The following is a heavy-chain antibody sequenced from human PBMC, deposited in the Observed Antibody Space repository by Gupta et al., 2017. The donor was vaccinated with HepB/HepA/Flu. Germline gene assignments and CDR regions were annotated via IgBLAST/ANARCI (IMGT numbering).Heavy chain of an antibody. V-gene: IGHV2-5*01. Sequence: QITFKESGPTLVKPTQTLTLTCTFSGFSLSTSGVGVGWIRQPPGKALEWLGFIYWNDDTRYSPSLKSRLTITKGTSENQVVLRMTNMDPVDTATYYCAHKYGSRDYWGQGTLVTVSS. CDR2: IYWNDDT. J-gene: IGHJ4*02. CDR1: GFSLSTSGVG. D-gene: IGHD3-10*01. CDR3: AHKYGSRDY.